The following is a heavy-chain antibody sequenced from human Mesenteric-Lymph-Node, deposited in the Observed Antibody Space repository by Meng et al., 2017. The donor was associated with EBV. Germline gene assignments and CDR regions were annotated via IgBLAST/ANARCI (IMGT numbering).Heavy chain of an antibody. Sequence: QVQLRQWGEGLLKPSGTLSLTCAVYGGSFSDYYWTWIRQPPGKGLEWIGEVNHAGTTIYNPSLESRVTISVDTSKNQFSLRMTSLTVADTAVYFCARGAYFDSNNYPILFDSWGQGTLVTVSS. J-gene: IGHJ4*02. V-gene: IGHV4-34*02. CDR2: VNHAGTT. CDR3: ARGAYFDSNNYPILFDS. CDR1: GGSFSDYY. D-gene: IGHD3-22*01.